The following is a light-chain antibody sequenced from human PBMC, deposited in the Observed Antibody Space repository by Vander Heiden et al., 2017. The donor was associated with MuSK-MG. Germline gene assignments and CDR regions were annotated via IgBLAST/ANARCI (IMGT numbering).Light chain of an antibody. CDR1: QSINNF. CDR2: AAS. J-gene: IGKJ4*01. Sequence: DIQMTQSPSSLSASVGDRVTITCRASQSINNFLNWYQQKPGKAPKLLIYAASNLQSGVPSRFSGSGSGTDFTLSISSLQPEDSATYYCQQSSDIPITFGGGTKVEIK. V-gene: IGKV1-39*01. CDR3: QQSSDIPIT.